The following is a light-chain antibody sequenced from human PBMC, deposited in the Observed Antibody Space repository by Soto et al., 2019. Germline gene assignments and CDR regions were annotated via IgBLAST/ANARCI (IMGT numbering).Light chain of an antibody. V-gene: IGKV3-20*01. J-gene: IGKJ1*01. CDR3: QQYGSSPLT. Sequence: IVLTQSPCTLSLSPGERATLSCRAIQSVPSDYLAWYHQRPGQAPSLLIYGASNRATGTPDRFSGSGSGTDFTLTISRLDPEDFALFFCQQYGSSPLTFGQGTKVDSK. CDR1: QSVPSDY. CDR2: GAS.